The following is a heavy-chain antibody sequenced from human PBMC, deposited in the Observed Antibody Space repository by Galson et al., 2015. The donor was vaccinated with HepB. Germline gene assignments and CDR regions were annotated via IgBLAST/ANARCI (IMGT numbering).Heavy chain of an antibody. D-gene: IGHD3-22*01. CDR2: ISYDGSNK. J-gene: IGHJ4*02. CDR3: ARDSPDSSGYLDY. Sequence: SLRLSCAASGFTFSTYAMHWVRQAPGKGLEWVALISYDGSNKYYADSVKGRFTISRDNSKNTLYLQMNSLRPDDTAVYYCARDSPDSSGYLDYWGQGTLVTVSS. CDR1: GFTFSTYA. V-gene: IGHV3-30-3*01.